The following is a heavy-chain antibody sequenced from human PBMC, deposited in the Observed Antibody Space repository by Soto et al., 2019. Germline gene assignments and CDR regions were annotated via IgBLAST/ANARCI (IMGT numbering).Heavy chain of an antibody. CDR1: GFTFSSYG. CDR3: AKQRSSGWYAIFPWNAFDL. CDR2: ISYDGSNK. Sequence: QVQLVESGGGVVQPGRSLRLSCAASGFTFSSYGMHWVRQAPGKGLEWVAVISYDGSNKYYADSVKGRFTISRDNSKNTLYLQMNSLRTEDTAVYYCAKQRSSGWYAIFPWNAFDLWGQGTMVTVSS. D-gene: IGHD6-13*01. J-gene: IGHJ3*01. V-gene: IGHV3-30*18.